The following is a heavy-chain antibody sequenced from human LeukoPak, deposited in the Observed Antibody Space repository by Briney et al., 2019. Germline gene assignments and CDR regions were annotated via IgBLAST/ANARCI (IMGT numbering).Heavy chain of an antibody. CDR2: IGVTGDT. D-gene: IGHD5-24*01. V-gene: IGHV3-13*01. Sequence: GGSLRLSCAASGFTFSKDDFHWVRQAPGKGLEWVAAIGVTGDTYYADSVKGRFTISGDKARNSLYLQMNSLRVEDTAVYYCARDYKYAFDNWGQGTLVTVSS. CDR3: ARDYKYAFDN. J-gene: IGHJ4*02. CDR1: GFTFSKDD.